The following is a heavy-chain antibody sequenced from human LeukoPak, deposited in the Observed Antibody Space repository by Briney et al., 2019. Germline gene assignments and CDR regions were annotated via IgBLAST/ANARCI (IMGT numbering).Heavy chain of an antibody. D-gene: IGHD6-6*01. CDR1: GFTFKTYS. CDR3: ARTYPSPQKSDAFDV. CDR2: ISSGGSYI. V-gene: IGHV3-21*01. J-gene: IGHJ3*01. Sequence: GGSLRLSCAAPGFTFKTYSMNWVRQAPGKGLEWVSSISSGGSYIFYADSVKGRFTISRNNAKNSLSLQMNSLRGEDTAVYYCARTYPSPQKSDAFDVWGQGTMVTVSS.